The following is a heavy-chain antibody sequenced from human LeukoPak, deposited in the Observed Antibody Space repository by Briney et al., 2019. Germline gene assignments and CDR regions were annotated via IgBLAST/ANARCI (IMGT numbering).Heavy chain of an antibody. Sequence: SVKVSCKASGGTFSSYAISWVRQAPGQGLEWMGRIIPIFGTANYAQKFQGRVTITTDESTSTAYMELSSLRSEDTAVYYCARGALYSGYDVNWFDPWGQGTLVTASS. J-gene: IGHJ5*02. CDR3: ARGALYSGYDVNWFDP. D-gene: IGHD5-12*01. V-gene: IGHV1-69*05. CDR1: GGTFSSYA. CDR2: IIPIFGTA.